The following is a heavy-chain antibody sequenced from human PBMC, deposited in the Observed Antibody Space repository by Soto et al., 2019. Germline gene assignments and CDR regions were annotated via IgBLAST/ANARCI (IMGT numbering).Heavy chain of an antibody. Sequence: VGSLRLSCAASGFTFSSYWMSWVRQAPGKGLEWVANIKQDGSEKYYVDSVKGRFTISRDNAKNSLYLQMNSLRAEDTAVYYCARDRRQYSSSSDAFDIWGQGTMVTVSS. CDR1: GFTFSSYW. CDR3: ARDRRQYSSSSDAFDI. D-gene: IGHD6-6*01. J-gene: IGHJ3*02. V-gene: IGHV3-7*03. CDR2: IKQDGSEK.